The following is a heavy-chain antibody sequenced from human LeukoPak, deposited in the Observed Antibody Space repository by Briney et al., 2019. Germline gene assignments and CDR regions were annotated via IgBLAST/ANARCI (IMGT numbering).Heavy chain of an antibody. CDR2: TNPNSGNT. CDR1: GYTFTSYD. D-gene: IGHD3-10*01. Sequence: GASVKVSCKASGYTFTSYDINWVRQATGQGLEWMGWTNPNSGNTGYAQKFQGRVTMTRNTSISTAYMELSSLRSEDTAVYYCARTTGSYIYYYYGMDVWGQGTTVTVSS. J-gene: IGHJ6*02. CDR3: ARTTGSYIYYYYGMDV. V-gene: IGHV1-8*01.